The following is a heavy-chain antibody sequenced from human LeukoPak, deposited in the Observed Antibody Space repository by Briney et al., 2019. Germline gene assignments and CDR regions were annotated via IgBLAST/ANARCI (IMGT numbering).Heavy chain of an antibody. CDR3: ARLWSLTFGGVMLDY. CDR1: GYSFTGYW. V-gene: IGHV5-51*01. CDR2: IYPGDSDT. D-gene: IGHD3-16*01. Sequence: GESLKISCKGSGYSFTGYWIGWVRQMPGKGLEWMGIIYPGDSDTRYSPSFQGQVTISADKSISTAYLQWSSLKASDTAMYYCARLWSLTFGGVMLDYWGQGTLVTVSS. J-gene: IGHJ4*02.